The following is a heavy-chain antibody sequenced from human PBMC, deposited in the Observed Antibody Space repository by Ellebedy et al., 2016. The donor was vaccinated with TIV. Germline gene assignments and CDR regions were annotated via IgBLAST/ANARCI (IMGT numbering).Heavy chain of an antibody. CDR3: ARVPVYDYVWGSYRHYFDY. J-gene: IGHJ4*02. D-gene: IGHD3-16*02. CDR1: GYTFSGYY. Sequence: ASVKVSCKASGYTFSGYYVHWVRQAPGQGLEWMGWISAYNGNTNCAQKLQGRVTMTTDTSTSTAYMELRSLRSDDTAVYYCARVPVYDYVWGSYRHYFDYWGQGTLVTVSS. CDR2: ISAYNGNT. V-gene: IGHV1-18*04.